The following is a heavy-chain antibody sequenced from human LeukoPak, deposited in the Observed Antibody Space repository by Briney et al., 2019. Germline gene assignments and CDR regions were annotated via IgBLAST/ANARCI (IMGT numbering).Heavy chain of an antibody. J-gene: IGHJ4*02. V-gene: IGHV3-23*01. D-gene: IGHD2-2*03. CDR3: AKDSGWILFDD. Sequence: PGGSLRLSCSASGFTFTTYGMNWVRQAPGKGPEWVSGIGGSGTRTYYADSVKGRFTISRDNSKNTLYLQMNSLRDEDTAVYYCAKDSGWILFDDWGQGTLVTVSS. CDR2: IGGSGTRT. CDR1: GFTFTTYG.